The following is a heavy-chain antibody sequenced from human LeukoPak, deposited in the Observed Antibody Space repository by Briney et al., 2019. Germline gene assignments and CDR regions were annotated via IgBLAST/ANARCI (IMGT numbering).Heavy chain of an antibody. CDR3: ARPPFSSSWYYFDY. V-gene: IGHV3-23*01. Sequence: GGSLRLSCAASGFTFSSYATSWVRQAPGKGLQWVSAISGSGASTYYADSVKGRFTISRDNSKSTLYLQMNSLRAEDTAVYYCARPPFSSSWYYFDYWGQGTLVTVSS. J-gene: IGHJ4*02. CDR1: GFTFSSYA. CDR2: ISGSGAST. D-gene: IGHD6-13*01.